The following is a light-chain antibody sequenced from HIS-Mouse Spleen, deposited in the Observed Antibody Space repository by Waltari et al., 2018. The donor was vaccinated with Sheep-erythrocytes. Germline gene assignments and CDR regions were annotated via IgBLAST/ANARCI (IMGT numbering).Light chain of an antibody. Sequence: QSALTQPASLAGSPGQSLPISCTSTSSAVGSYTLVSWYQQHPGKATKLMIYEGSKRPSGVSNRFSGSKSGNTASLTISGLQAEDEADYYCCSYAGSSTPWVFGGGTKLTVL. V-gene: IGLV2-23*01. CDR1: SSAVGSYTL. CDR3: CSYAGSSTPWV. CDR2: EGS. J-gene: IGLJ3*02.